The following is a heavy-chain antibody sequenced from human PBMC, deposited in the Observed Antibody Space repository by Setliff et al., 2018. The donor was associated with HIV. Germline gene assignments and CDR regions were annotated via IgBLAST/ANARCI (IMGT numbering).Heavy chain of an antibody. J-gene: IGHJ4*02. D-gene: IGHD1-26*01. CDR3: ARAPGATTKGFDY. CDR2: INPSGGST. Sequence: SVTVSCKASGYTFTSYYMHWVRQAPGQGLEWMGIINPSGGSTSYARKFQGRVTMTRDTSTSTVYMELSSLRSEDTAVYYCARAPGATTKGFDYWGQGTLVTVSS. V-gene: IGHV1-46*03. CDR1: GYTFTSYY.